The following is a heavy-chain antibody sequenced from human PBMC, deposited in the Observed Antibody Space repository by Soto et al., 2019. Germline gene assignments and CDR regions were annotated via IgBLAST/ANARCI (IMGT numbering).Heavy chain of an antibody. Sequence: EVQLLESGGGSVQPGGSLRLSCVASGHTFQNYAMTWVRQAPGKGLEWVSGISGSGGSTYYADSVRGRFTISRDDSKNTLYLPMSSLIAEDTAVYYCAKVSRVIGVVPAALNWGHGTLVTVSS. CDR3: AKVSRVIGVVPAALN. CDR2: ISGSGGST. J-gene: IGHJ4*01. D-gene: IGHD2-2*01. V-gene: IGHV3-23*01. CDR1: GHTFQNYA.